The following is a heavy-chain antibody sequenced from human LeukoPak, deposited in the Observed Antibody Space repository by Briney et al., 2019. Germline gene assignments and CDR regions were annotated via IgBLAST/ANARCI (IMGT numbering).Heavy chain of an antibody. CDR3: ARKRYSYDPQLDY. CDR2: INHSGST. D-gene: IGHD5-18*01. J-gene: IGHJ4*02. Sequence: SETPSLTCTVSGGSISSYYWSWIRQPPGKGLEWIGEINHSGSTNYNPSLKSRVTISVDTSKNQFSLKLSSVTAADTAVYYCARKRYSYDPQLDYWGQGTLVTVSS. CDR1: GGSISSYY. V-gene: IGHV4-34*01.